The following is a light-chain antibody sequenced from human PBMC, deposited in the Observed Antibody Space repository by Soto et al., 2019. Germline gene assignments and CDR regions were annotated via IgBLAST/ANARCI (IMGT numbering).Light chain of an antibody. J-gene: IGKJ1*01. V-gene: IGKV1-27*01. Sequence: DIQLTQSPCLLCASVGDRVTVTWRASQGINSYLAWYQQKPGKVPKLLIYAASTLQSGVPSRFSGSGSGTDFTLTISSLQPEDVATYYCQKYNSAPRTFGQGTKVDIK. CDR2: AAS. CDR1: QGINSY. CDR3: QKYNSAPRT.